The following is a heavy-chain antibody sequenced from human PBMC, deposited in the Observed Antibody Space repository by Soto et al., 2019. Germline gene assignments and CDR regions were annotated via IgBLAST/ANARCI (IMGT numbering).Heavy chain of an antibody. D-gene: IGHD5-18*01. CDR1: GYTFNSYY. CDR2: INPSGGRT. Sequence: ASVKVSCKASGYTFNSYYLPWVRQAPGHGLERMGIINPSGGRTSYAQKFQGRVTMTRATSTSTVYIELSSLRSEDTAVYDCSRGRGSYASLFMGVWAQGTTVTGSS. V-gene: IGHV1-46*02. CDR3: SRGRGSYASLFMGV. J-gene: IGHJ6*02.